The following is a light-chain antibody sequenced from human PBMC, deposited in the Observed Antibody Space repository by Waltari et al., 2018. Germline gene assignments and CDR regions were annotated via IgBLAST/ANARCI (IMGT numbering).Light chain of an antibody. CDR3: QQYSDDPMT. Sequence: DIQMTQSPSALSASVGDRVTITCRASQSISSWLAWYQQKPGEVPKLLIQKSSQLQSGVPSRFSGSGSGTEMTLTISSLQSDDFAIYYCQQYSDDPMTFGQGTRLENK. V-gene: IGKV1-5*03. CDR1: QSISSW. J-gene: IGKJ5*01. CDR2: KSS.